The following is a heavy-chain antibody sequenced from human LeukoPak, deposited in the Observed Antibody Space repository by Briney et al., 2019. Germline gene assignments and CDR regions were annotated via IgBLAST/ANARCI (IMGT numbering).Heavy chain of an antibody. D-gene: IGHD6-25*01. CDR1: GYTFTSYD. J-gene: IGHJ4*02. V-gene: IGHV1-8*01. Sequence: ASVKVSCKASGYTFTSYDINWVRQATGQGLEWMGWMNPNSGNTGYAQRFRGRVTLTRDTSTSTIYMELSSLRSEDTAVYYCARAYSSGVDYWGQGTLVTVSS. CDR2: MNPNSGNT. CDR3: ARAYSSGVDY.